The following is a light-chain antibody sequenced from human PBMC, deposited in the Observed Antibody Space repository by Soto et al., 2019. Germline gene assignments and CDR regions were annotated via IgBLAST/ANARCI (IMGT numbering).Light chain of an antibody. J-gene: IGKJ5*01. CDR2: GAS. V-gene: IGKV3-15*01. Sequence: EIVMTQSPATLSVSPGERATLSCWASQSVSSNLAWYQQKPGQAPRLLIYGASTRATGIPARFSGSGSGTEFTLTISSLQSEDFAVYYCQQYNNWPPAFGQGTRMEIK. CDR3: QQYNNWPPA. CDR1: QSVSSN.